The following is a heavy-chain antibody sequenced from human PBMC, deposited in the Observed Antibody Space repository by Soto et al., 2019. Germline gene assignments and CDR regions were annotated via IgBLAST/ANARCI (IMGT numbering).Heavy chain of an antibody. J-gene: IGHJ6*03. V-gene: IGHV1-18*01. CDR1: GYTFTSYG. D-gene: IGHD2-15*01. CDR2: ISAYNSNT. CDR3: ARNPAGCSGGSCYSGYYYYMDV. Sequence: QVQLVQSGAEVKKPGASVKVSCKASGYTFTSYGISWVRQAPGQGLEWMGWISAYNSNTNYAQKLQGRVTMTTDTSTSTAYMELRSLRSDDTAVYYCARNPAGCSGGSCYSGYYYYMDVWGKGTTVTVSS.